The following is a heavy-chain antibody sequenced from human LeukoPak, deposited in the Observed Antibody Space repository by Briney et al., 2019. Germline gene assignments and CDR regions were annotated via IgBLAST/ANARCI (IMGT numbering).Heavy chain of an antibody. CDR3: ARDQPYGDPAADYYGMDV. D-gene: IGHD4-17*01. V-gene: IGHV4-30-4*01. CDR1: GGSISSGDYY. J-gene: IGHJ6*04. Sequence: PSQTLSLTCTVSGGSISSGDYYWSWIRQPPGKGLEWIGYIYYSGSTYYNPSLKSRVTISVDTSKNQFSLKLSSVTAADTAVYYCARDQPYGDPAADYYGMDVWGKGTTVTVSS. CDR2: IYYSGST.